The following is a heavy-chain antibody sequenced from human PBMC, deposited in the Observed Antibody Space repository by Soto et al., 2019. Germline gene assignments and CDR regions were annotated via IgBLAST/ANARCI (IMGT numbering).Heavy chain of an antibody. CDR2: ISSSSSYI. CDR1: GFTFSSYS. Sequence: GGSLRLSCAASGFTFSSYSMNWVRQAPGKGLEWVSSISSSSSYIYYADSVKGRFTISRDNAKNSLYLQMNSLRAEDTAVCYCARDIAARPEYNWFDPWGQGTLVTVSS. CDR3: ARDIAARPEYNWFDP. V-gene: IGHV3-21*01. D-gene: IGHD6-6*01. J-gene: IGHJ5*02.